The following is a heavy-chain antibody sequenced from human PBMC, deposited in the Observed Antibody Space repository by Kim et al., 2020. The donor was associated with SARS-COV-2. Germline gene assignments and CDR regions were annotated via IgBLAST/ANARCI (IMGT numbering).Heavy chain of an antibody. CDR1: GGSFSGYY. CDR3: ARGRSRNNYLFSDWFDP. D-gene: IGHD4-4*01. J-gene: IGHJ5*02. Sequence: SETLSLTCAVYGGSFSGYYWSWIRQPPGKGLEWIGEINHSGSTNYNPSLKSRVTISVDTSKNQFSLKLSSVTAADTAVYYCARGRSRNNYLFSDWFDPWGQGTLVTVSS. CDR2: INHSGST. V-gene: IGHV4-34*01.